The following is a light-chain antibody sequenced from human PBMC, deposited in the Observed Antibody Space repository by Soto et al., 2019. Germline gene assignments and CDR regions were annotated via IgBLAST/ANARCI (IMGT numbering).Light chain of an antibody. CDR3: QQSYITPPT. CDR1: RSISSY. Sequence: DIQMTQSPSSLSASVGDRVTITCRASRSISSYLNWYQQKPGKAPNLLIYAASSLQSGVPSRFSGSESGTDFTLTISSLQPEDFATYYCQQSYITPPTFGQGTKVEIK. CDR2: AAS. J-gene: IGKJ1*01. V-gene: IGKV1-39*01.